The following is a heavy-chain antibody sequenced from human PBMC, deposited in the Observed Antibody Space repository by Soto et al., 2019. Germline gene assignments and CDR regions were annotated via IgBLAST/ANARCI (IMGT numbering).Heavy chain of an antibody. Sequence: SYTLSLTCAVYGGSFSGYYWNWIRQPPGKGLEWIGEIDHSGYTNYNPSLKSRVTISVDTSKNQFSLRLTSVTAADTAVYYCARVRDWFDPWGQGTLVTGSS. CDR2: IDHSGYT. CDR1: GGSFSGYY. V-gene: IGHV4-34*01. J-gene: IGHJ5*02. CDR3: ARVRDWFDP. D-gene: IGHD3-3*01.